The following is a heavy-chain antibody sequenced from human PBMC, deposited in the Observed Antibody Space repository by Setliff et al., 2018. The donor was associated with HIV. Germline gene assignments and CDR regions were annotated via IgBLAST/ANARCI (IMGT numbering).Heavy chain of an antibody. Sequence: SSETQSLTCTVSGDSINTHYWSWIRQPPGKGLEWIGCISHSGNTNFNPSLNSRVTISLDTSKNQFPLRLTSLTAADTAIYYCARSTVGAGASFPWGRGILVTVSS. D-gene: IGHD1-26*01. V-gene: IGHV4-59*11. J-gene: IGHJ5*02. CDR3: ARSTVGAGASFP. CDR1: GDSINTHY. CDR2: ISHSGNT.